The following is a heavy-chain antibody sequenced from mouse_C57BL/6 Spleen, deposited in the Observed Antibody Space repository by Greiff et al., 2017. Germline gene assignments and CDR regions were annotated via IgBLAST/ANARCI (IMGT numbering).Heavy chain of an antibody. CDR1: GFTFSDAW. Sequence: EVHLVESGGGLVQPGGSMKLSCAASGFTFSDAWMDWVRQSPEKGLEWVAEIRNKANNHATYYAESVKGRITISRGDYKSSVYLQMNSVRAEDTGIYYCTLYYYGTNDYWGQGTTLTVSS. CDR2: IRNKANNHAT. CDR3: TLYYYGTNDY. D-gene: IGHD1-1*01. J-gene: IGHJ2*01. V-gene: IGHV6-6*01.